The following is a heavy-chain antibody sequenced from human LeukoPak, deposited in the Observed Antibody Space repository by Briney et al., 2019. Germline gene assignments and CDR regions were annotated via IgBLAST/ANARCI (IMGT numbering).Heavy chain of an antibody. V-gene: IGHV3-23*01. CDR1: GITLSNYG. Sequence: GGSLRLSYAVSGITLSNYGMSWVRQAPGKGLEWVAGISDSGGRTNYADSVKGRFTISRDNPKNTLYLQMNSLRAEDTAVYFCAKRGVVIRVILVGFHKEAYYYDSWGQGTLVTVSS. CDR2: ISDSGGRT. J-gene: IGHJ4*02. D-gene: IGHD3-22*01. CDR3: AKRGVVIRVILVGFHKEAYYYDS.